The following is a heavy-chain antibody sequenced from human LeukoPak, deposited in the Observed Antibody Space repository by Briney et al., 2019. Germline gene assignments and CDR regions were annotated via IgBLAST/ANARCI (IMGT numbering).Heavy chain of an antibody. CDR3: ARDRVHVFDI. CDR1: GYTFTGYY. V-gene: IGHV1-2*02. Sequence: ASLKVSCTTSGYTFTGYYIHRVRQAPGQGLEWMGWINPNGGGTNYAQKFQGRVTMTRDTSISTAYMELSRLRADDTAVYYCARDRVHVFDIWGQGTMVTLSS. CDR2: INPNGGGT. D-gene: IGHD2-8*01. J-gene: IGHJ3*02.